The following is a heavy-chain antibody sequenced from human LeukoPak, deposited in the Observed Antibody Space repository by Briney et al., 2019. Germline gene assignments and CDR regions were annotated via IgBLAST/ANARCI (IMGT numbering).Heavy chain of an antibody. Sequence: GESLKISCKGSGDSFTTYWIGWVRQMPGKGLEWMGIIYPGDSDTRYSPSFQGQVTISADKSISTAYLQWSSLKASDTAMYYCATLYYYGSGSYRVGAFDIWGQGTMVTVSS. J-gene: IGHJ3*02. CDR2: IYPGDSDT. CDR1: GDSFTTYW. V-gene: IGHV5-51*01. CDR3: ATLYYYGSGSYRVGAFDI. D-gene: IGHD3-10*01.